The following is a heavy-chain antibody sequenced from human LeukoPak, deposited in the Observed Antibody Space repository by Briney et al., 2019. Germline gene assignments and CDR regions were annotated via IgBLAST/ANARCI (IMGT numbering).Heavy chain of an antibody. J-gene: IGHJ4*02. Sequence: GGSLRLSCAASGFTFDDYGMSWVRQAPGKGLEGVSGINWIGDSTGYPDPVKGRFTISRDNAKNSLYPQMNSLRGEVTALCYCAGVDRSPSYSFDYWGQGTLVSVS. CDR2: INWIGDST. CDR1: GFTFDDYG. D-gene: IGHD5-12*01. V-gene: IGHV3-20*04. CDR3: AGVDRSPSYSFDY.